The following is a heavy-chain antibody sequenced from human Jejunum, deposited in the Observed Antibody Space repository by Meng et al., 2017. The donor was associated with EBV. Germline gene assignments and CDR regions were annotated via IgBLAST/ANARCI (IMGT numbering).Heavy chain of an antibody. J-gene: IGHJ4*02. CDR1: GFSFSNSA. CDR3: AKLLKY. CDR2: ISGSAGNT. V-gene: IGHV3-23*01. Sequence: VHLLGSGVGLGPPGGPLRLACAASGFSFSNSAMRWVRQAPGKGLEWVSVISGSAGNTYYADSVKGRFTISRDLSNNTLYLQMNSLRAEDTAIYYCAKLLKYWGQGTLVTVSS.